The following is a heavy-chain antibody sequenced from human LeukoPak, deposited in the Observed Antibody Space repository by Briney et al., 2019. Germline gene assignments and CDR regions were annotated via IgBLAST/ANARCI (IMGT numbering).Heavy chain of an antibody. CDR3: AREGPEASSGYDY. Sequence: SETLSLTCTVSGGSISSYCWSWIRQPPGKGLEWIGYIYYSGSTNYNPSLKSRVTISVDTSKNQFSLKLSSVTAADTAVYYCAREGPEASSGYDYWGQGTLVTVSS. CDR1: GGSISSYC. V-gene: IGHV4-59*01. D-gene: IGHD6-19*01. J-gene: IGHJ4*02. CDR2: IYYSGST.